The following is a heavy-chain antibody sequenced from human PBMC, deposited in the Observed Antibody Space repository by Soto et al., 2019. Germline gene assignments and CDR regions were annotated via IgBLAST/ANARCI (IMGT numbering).Heavy chain of an antibody. Sequence: EVQLVESGGGLVQPGRSLRLSCAASGFTFDDYAMHWVRQAPGKGLEWVSGISWNSGSIGYADSVKGRFTISRDNAKNSLYLQMNSLRAEDTALYYCAKGRSYSSGWLGAFDIWGQGTMVTVSS. CDR3: AKGRSYSSGWLGAFDI. J-gene: IGHJ3*02. D-gene: IGHD6-19*01. V-gene: IGHV3-9*01. CDR2: ISWNSGSI. CDR1: GFTFDDYA.